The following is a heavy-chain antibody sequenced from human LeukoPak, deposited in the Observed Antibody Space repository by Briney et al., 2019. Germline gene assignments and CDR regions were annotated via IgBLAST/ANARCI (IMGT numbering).Heavy chain of an antibody. CDR3: ARQREYCSSTICYPWFDP. CDR2: IYYSGST. CDR1: GGSISSSSYY. D-gene: IGHD2-2*01. Sequence: SETLSLTCTVSGGSISSSSYYWGWIRQPPGKGLEWIGSIYYSGSTYYNPSLKSRVTISVDTSKNQFSLKLSSVTAADTAVYYCARQREYCSSTICYPWFDPWGQGSLVTVSS. V-gene: IGHV4-39*01. J-gene: IGHJ5*02.